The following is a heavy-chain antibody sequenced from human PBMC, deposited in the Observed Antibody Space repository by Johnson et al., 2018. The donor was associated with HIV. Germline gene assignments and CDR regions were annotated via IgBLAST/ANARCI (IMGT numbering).Heavy chain of an antibody. CDR2: IGISGNT. V-gene: IGHV3-13*01. CDR1: GFTFSNAW. CDR3: VREHRADESFDL. Sequence: VQLVESGGGLVKPGGSLRLSCAASGFTFSNAWMSWVRQTAGKGLEWVSGIGISGNTNYPGSVKGRFTISRENVKNFVYLQMNSLTAGDTAVYYCVREHRADESFDLWGQGTMVTVSS. D-gene: IGHD1-14*01. J-gene: IGHJ3*01.